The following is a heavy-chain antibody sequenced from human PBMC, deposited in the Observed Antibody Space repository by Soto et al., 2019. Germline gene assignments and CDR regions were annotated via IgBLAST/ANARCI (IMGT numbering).Heavy chain of an antibody. J-gene: IGHJ4*02. CDR1: GGSISRYY. V-gene: IGHV4-34*01. CDR3: ARGASGYYDSSGYYSPYYFDY. D-gene: IGHD3-22*01. CDR2: INHSGST. Sequence: LLTMSLTCAVWGGSISRYYWNWIHKHPGKGLEWIGEINHSGSTNYNPSLKSRVTISVDTSKNQFSLKLSSVTAADTAVYYCARGASGYYDSSGYYSPYYFDYWGQGTLVTVSS.